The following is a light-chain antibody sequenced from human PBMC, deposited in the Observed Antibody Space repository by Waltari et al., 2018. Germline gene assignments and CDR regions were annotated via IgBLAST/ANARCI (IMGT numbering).Light chain of an antibody. Sequence: SYELPQPPSASVPPGQTTTITRTGDKLGNKSICWYQQKPGQSPVLVIYQDYKRPSGIPERFSGSNSGNTATLTISETQAMDEADYYCQAWDSIVVFGGGTKLTVL. CDR3: QAWDSIVV. CDR1: KLGNKS. J-gene: IGLJ2*01. V-gene: IGLV3-1*01. CDR2: QDY.